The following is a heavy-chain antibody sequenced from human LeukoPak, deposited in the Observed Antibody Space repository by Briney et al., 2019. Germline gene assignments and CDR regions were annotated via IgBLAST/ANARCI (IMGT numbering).Heavy chain of an antibody. J-gene: IGHJ4*02. V-gene: IGHV3-7*01. CDR2: IKPDGTEN. Sequence: GGSLRLSCAASGFTFSSFWMTWVRQAPGKGLEWVANIKPDGTENYYVDSVKGRFTISRDNAKNSLYLQMNSLRAEDTAVYYCAKRYCTSTSCYIGFDYWGQGTLVTVSS. D-gene: IGHD2-2*02. CDR3: AKRYCTSTSCYIGFDY. CDR1: GFTFSSFW.